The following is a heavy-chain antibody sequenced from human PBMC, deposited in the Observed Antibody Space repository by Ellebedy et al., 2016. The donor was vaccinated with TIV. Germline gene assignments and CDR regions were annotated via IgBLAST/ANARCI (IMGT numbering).Heavy chain of an antibody. CDR2: IKQDGSEK. V-gene: IGHV3-7*01. CDR3: ASGLLLVAD. D-gene: IGHD3-22*01. J-gene: IGHJ4*02. Sequence: GESLKISXAASGFTFSSYWMSWVRQAPGKGLEWVANIKQDGSEKYYVDSVKGRFTISRDNAKNSLYLQMNSLRAEDTAVYYCASGLLLVADWGQGTLVTVSS. CDR1: GFTFSSYW.